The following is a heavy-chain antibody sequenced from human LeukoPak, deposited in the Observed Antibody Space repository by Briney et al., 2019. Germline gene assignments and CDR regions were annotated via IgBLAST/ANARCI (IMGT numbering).Heavy chain of an antibody. D-gene: IGHD2-2*01. V-gene: IGHV1-3*03. CDR2: INAGNGNT. CDR1: GYTFTSYA. Sequence: ASVKVSCKASGYTFTSYAMHWVRQAPGQRLEGMGWINAGNGNTKYSQEFQGRVTITADDSTSTAYMELSSLRSEDTAVYYCADLVYCSSSSCYEPFNQTWGQGTLVTVSP. J-gene: IGHJ4*02. CDR3: ADLVYCSSSSCYEPFNQT.